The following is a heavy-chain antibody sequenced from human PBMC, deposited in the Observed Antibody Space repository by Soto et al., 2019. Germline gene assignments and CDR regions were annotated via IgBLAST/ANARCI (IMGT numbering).Heavy chain of an antibody. V-gene: IGHV1-69*01. J-gene: IGHJ6*02. CDR2: IIPIFGTA. CDR3: ARGGVGWGYYGMDV. CDR1: GGTFSSYA. Sequence: QVQLVQSGAEVKKPGSSVKVSCKASGGTFSSYAISWVRQAPGQGLEWMEGIIPIFGTANYSQKFQGRVTITADESTSTAYMELSSLRSEDTAVYYCARGGVGWGYYGMDVWGQGTTVTVSS. D-gene: IGHD6-19*01.